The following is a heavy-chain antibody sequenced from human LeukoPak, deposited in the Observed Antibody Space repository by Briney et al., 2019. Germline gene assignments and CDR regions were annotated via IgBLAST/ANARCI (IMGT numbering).Heavy chain of an antibody. Sequence: GSVKVSCKVSGYTLTELSMHWVRQAPGKGLEWMGGFDPEDGETIYAQKFQGRVTMTEDTSTDTAYMELSSLRSEDTAVYYCARETYYYDSSGYPLDYWGQGTLVTVSS. D-gene: IGHD3-22*01. CDR2: FDPEDGET. CDR3: ARETYYYDSSGYPLDY. J-gene: IGHJ4*02. CDR1: GYTLTELS. V-gene: IGHV1-24*01.